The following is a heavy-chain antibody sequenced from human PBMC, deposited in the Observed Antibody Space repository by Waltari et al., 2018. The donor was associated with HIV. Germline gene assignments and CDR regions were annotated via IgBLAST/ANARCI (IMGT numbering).Heavy chain of an antibody. CDR2: XXAYKGKT. CDR1: GYTFTNYG. Sequence: QVQLVQSGDEVKKPGASVKVSCKPSGYTFTNYGITLVRQAPGQGLEWIGWXXAYKGKTNVARRVQGRVTMTTDTSTSTAYMELSGLRSDDTAVFYCARVQLIMVTFGGDFAPQFFEYWGQGTLVTVSS. D-gene: IGHD3-16*01. J-gene: IGHJ4*02. CDR3: ARVQLIMVTFGGDFAPQFFEY. V-gene: IGHV1-18*01.